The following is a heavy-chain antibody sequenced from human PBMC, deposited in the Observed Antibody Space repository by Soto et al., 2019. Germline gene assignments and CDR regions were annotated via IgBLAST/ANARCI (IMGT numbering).Heavy chain of an antibody. CDR1: GFTFSNYG. V-gene: IGHV3-30*18. J-gene: IGHJ4*02. CDR3: AKDHLTTTVTTVGY. Sequence: QVQLVESGGGVVQPGRSLRLSCAASGFTFSNYGMHWVRQAPGKGLEWVAVISYHGSAKYYADSVKGRFTISRDNSKNTLYLKMDSLKAEDTSVYYCAKDHLTTTVTTVGYWGQGTLVTVSS. CDR2: ISYHGSAK. D-gene: IGHD4-17*01.